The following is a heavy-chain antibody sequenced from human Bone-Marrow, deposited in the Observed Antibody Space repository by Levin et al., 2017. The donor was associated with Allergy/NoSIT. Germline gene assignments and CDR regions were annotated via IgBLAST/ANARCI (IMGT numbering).Heavy chain of an antibody. V-gene: IGHV4-39*07. CDR2: IYYSGST. D-gene: IGHD5-12*01. J-gene: IGHJ4*02. CDR3: ASRVSGYVLGGLFDY. Sequence: ESLKISCSVSGGSISSSSYYWGWIRQPPGKGLEWIGSIYYSGSTYYNLSLKSRVTISVDTSKNQFSLKLSSVTAADTAVYYCASRVSGYVLGGLFDYWGQGTLVTVSS. CDR1: GGSISSSSYY.